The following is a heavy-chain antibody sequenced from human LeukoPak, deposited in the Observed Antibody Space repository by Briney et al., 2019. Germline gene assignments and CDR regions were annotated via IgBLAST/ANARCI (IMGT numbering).Heavy chain of an antibody. V-gene: IGHV4-39*01. CDR1: GGSISSSSYY. Sequence: SETLSLTCTVSGGSISSSSYYWGWIRQPPGKGLEWIGSIYYSGSTYYNPSLKSRVTISVDTSKNQFSLKLSSVTAADTAVYYCASPIAAAGQEEYLQHWGQGTLVTVSS. J-gene: IGHJ1*01. CDR3: ASPIAAAGQEEYLQH. CDR2: IYYSGST. D-gene: IGHD6-13*01.